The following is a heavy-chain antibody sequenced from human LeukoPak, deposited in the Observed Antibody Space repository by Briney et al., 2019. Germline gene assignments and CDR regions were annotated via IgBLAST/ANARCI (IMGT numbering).Heavy chain of an antibody. CDR1: GFTFDDYA. V-gene: IGHV3-43D*03. CDR3: AKAASDGPYYYYYMDV. J-gene: IGHJ6*03. D-gene: IGHD5-24*01. Sequence: GGSLRLSCAASGFTFDDYAMHWVRQAPGKGLEWVSLISWDGGSTYYADSVKGRFTISRDNSKNSLYLQMNSPRAEDTALYYCAKAASDGPYYYYYMDVWGKGTTVTVSS. CDR2: ISWDGGST.